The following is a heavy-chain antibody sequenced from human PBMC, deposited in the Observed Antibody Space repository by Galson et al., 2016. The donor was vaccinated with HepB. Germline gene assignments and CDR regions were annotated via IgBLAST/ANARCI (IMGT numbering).Heavy chain of an antibody. J-gene: IGHJ3*02. CDR3: AKGLSSGLRDPFDI. CDR1: GFTFRSCG. V-gene: IGHV3-33*06. D-gene: IGHD3-22*01. CDR2: IWYDGSTK. Sequence: SLRLSCAVSGFTFRSCGMHWVRQAPGKGLEWVAVIWYDGSTKYYADSVKGRFTISRDNSKNTVHLQMNNLRAEDTALYYCAKGLSSGLRDPFDIWGQGTMISVSS.